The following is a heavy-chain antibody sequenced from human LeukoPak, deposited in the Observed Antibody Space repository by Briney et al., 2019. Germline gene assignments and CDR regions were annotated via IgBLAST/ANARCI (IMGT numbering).Heavy chain of an antibody. D-gene: IGHD2-2*01. V-gene: IGHV3-30*03. J-gene: IGHJ4*02. Sequence: GGSLRLSCAPSGLTFSTYVFHWLRQAPGKGLEWVAVISCDGGEKYYADSVKGRFTISRDISKNTLYLQMTRLRPPETAVYCGAIQYCSTTNCLGDWGLGTLVTVSS. CDR1: GLTFSTYV. CDR2: ISCDGGEK. CDR3: AIQYCSTTNCLGD.